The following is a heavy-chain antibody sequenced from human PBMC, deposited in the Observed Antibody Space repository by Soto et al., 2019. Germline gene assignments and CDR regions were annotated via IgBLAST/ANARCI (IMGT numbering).Heavy chain of an antibody. Sequence: SVKVSCKASGGTFSSYAISWVRQAPGQGLEWMGGIIPIFGTANYAQKFQGRVTITADESTSTAYMELSSLRSEDTAVYYCARCYYYGSGSYSKNYYYYGMDVWGQGTTVTVSS. V-gene: IGHV1-69*13. CDR2: IIPIFGTA. J-gene: IGHJ6*02. CDR1: GGTFSSYA. CDR3: ARCYYYGSGSYSKNYYYYGMDV. D-gene: IGHD3-10*01.